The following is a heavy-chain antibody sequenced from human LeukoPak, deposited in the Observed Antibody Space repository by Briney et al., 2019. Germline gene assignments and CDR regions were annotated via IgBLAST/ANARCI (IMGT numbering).Heavy chain of an antibody. CDR2: IYSGGSA. D-gene: IGHD4-17*01. V-gene: IGHV3-66*01. CDR1: GFTVSSNY. CDR3: ARGNSTVWYFDY. J-gene: IGHJ4*02. Sequence: GGSLRLSCAASGFTVSSNYMSWVRQAPGKGLEWVSVIYSGGSAYYADSMKGRFTISRDNSKNTLYLQMNSLRAEDTAVYYCARGNSTVWYFDYWGQGTLVTVSS.